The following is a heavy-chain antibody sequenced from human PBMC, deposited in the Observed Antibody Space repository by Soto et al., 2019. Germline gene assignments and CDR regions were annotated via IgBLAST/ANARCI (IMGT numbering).Heavy chain of an antibody. CDR2: INPNSGGT. Sequence: ASVKVSCKASGYTFTGYYMHWVRQAPGQGLEWMGWINPNSGGTNYAQKFQGWVTMTRDTSISTAYMELSRLRSDDTAVYYCAREIAVGSGSYVGWFDPWGQGTLVTVSS. J-gene: IGHJ5*02. V-gene: IGHV1-2*04. CDR3: AREIAVGSGSYVGWFDP. CDR1: GYTFTGYY. D-gene: IGHD1-26*01.